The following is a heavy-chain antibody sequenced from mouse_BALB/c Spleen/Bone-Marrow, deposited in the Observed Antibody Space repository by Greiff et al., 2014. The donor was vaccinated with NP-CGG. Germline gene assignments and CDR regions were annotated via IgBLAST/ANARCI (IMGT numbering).Heavy chain of an antibody. Sequence: EVKLVESGGGLVKPGESLKLSCAASGFTFSDYYMYWVRQTPEKRLEWVATISDGGSYTYYPDSVKGRFTISRDIAKNNLYLQMSSLKSEDTAMYYCARDRGVQGYAMDYWGQGTSVTVSS. CDR1: GFTFSDYY. CDR2: ISDGGSYT. V-gene: IGHV5-4*02. D-gene: IGHD2-14*01. CDR3: ARDRGVQGYAMDY. J-gene: IGHJ4*01.